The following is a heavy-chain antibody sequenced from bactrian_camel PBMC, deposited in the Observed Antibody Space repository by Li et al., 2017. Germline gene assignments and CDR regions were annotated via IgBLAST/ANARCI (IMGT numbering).Heavy chain of an antibody. J-gene: IGHJ4*01. D-gene: IGHD3*01. V-gene: IGHV3-3*01. CDR1: SYRFSRHF. CDR2: IYISGGTT. Sequence: HVQLVESGGGSVQAGRTLRLSCVSSSYRFSRHFMAWFRQVPGKEREGVAAIYISGGTTYYADAVKGRFTISKDNGQNILYLQMNNLQPEDTGMYYCAAEIYYSGYWCTFGTDNFGIWGQGTQVTVS. CDR3: AAEIYYSGYWCTFGTDNFGI.